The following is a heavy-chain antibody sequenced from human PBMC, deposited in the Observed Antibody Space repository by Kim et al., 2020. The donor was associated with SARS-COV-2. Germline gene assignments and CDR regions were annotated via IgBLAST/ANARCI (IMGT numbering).Heavy chain of an antibody. D-gene: IGHD1-26*01. CDR1: GYSFTSQW. CDR2: IDPSDSET. CDR3: STNSGGYYFAMDV. J-gene: IGHJ6*02. V-gene: IGHV5-10-1*01. Sequence: GESLKISCKGSGYSFTSQWIAWVRQMPGKGLEWMGRIDPSDSETNYSPALQGHVTISADQSIKTAYLQWSSLEASDTAVYYCSTNSGGYYFAMDVWGQGT.